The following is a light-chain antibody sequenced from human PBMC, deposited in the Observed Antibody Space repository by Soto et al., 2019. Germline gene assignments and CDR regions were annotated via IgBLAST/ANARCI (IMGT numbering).Light chain of an antibody. CDR2: AVN. CDR3: CSYAGRNTLI. CDR1: RSDVGGNDL. Sequence: QSALTQPPSASGSPGQSVTISCTGSRSDVGGNDLVSWYQQDPGKAPQLIISAVNKRPSGVPDRFSGSKSGNTASLTVSGLQAEDEADYYCCSYAGRNTLIFGGGTKLTVL. V-gene: IGLV2-8*01. J-gene: IGLJ2*01.